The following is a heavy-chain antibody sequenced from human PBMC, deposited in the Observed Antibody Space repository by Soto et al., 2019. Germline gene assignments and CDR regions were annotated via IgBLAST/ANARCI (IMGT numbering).Heavy chain of an antibody. V-gene: IGHV4-34*01. Sequence: SETLSLTCAVYGGSFSGYYWSWIRQPPGKGLEWIGEINHSGSTNYNPSLKSRVTISVDTSKNQFSLKLSSVTAADTAVYYCARGLKRFCSGGSGYSPGKPPNSFDYWGQGTLVPVSS. CDR3: ARGLKRFCSGGSGYSPGKPPNSFDY. D-gene: IGHD2-15*01. J-gene: IGHJ4*02. CDR2: INHSGST. CDR1: GGSFSGYY.